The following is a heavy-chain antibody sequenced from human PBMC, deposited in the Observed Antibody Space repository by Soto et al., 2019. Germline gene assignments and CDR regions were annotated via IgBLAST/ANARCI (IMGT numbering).Heavy chain of an antibody. Sequence: SVKVSCKASGGTFSIYAISWVLQAPGQGLEWMGGIIPIFGTANYAQKFQGRVTITADESTSTAYMELSSLRSEDTAVYYCASTPAAGTEMGRSLYGMDVWGQGTTVTVSS. CDR1: GGTFSIYA. CDR2: IIPIFGTA. D-gene: IGHD6-13*01. J-gene: IGHJ6*02. CDR3: ASTPAAGTEMGRSLYGMDV. V-gene: IGHV1-69*13.